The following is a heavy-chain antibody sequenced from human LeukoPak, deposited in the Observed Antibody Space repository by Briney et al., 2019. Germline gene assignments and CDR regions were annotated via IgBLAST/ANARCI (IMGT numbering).Heavy chain of an antibody. CDR3: ARGERGWNYYMDV. CDR1: GGTFSSYA. Sequence: SVKVSCKASGGTFSSYAISRVRQAPGQGLEWMGGIIPIFGTANYAQKFQGRVTITTDESTSTAYMELSSLRSEDTAVYYCARGERGWNYYMDVWGKGTTVTVSS. J-gene: IGHJ6*03. V-gene: IGHV1-69*05. D-gene: IGHD2-15*01. CDR2: IIPIFGTA.